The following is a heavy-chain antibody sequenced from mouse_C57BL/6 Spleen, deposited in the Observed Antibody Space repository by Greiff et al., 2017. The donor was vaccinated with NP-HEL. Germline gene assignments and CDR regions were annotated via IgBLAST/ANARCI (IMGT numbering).Heavy chain of an antibody. J-gene: IGHJ4*01. CDR3: ARGYYGNYENAMDY. CDR1: GYTFTSYW. D-gene: IGHD2-1*01. Sequence: QVQLQQPGAELVRPGTSVKLSCKASGYTFTSYWMHWVKQRPGQGLEWIGVIDPSDSYTNYNQKFKGKATLTVDTSSSTAYMQLSSLTSEDSAVYYCARGYYGNYENAMDYWGQGTSVTVSS. CDR2: IDPSDSYT. V-gene: IGHV1-59*01.